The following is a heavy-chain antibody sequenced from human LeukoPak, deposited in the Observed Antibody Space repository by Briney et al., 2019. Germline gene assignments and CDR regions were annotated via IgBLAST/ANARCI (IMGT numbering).Heavy chain of an antibody. CDR3: ATAPILRGEGGEHYKYGMDV. CDR1: VGSISSGNW. J-gene: IGHJ6*02. V-gene: IGHV4-4*02. CDR2: IYHNGTP. D-gene: IGHD2-2*02. Sequence: SETLSLTCAVSVGSISSGNWWSWVRQSPGQGLAWIGEIYHNGTPNYSPSLNSRVTISADTFKNHFSLSLTSVAAADTAVYYCATAPILRGEGGEHYKYGMDVWGQGTTVIVSS.